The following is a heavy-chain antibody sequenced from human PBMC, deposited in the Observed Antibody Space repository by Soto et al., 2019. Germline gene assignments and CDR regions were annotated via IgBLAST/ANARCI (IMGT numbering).Heavy chain of an antibody. D-gene: IGHD5-12*01. CDR2: MNPNSGNT. J-gene: IGHJ6*03. CDR1: GYTFTSYD. CDR3: ARGQRGGYYYYHYYMAV. Sequence: ASVKVSCKASGYTFTSYDINWVRQATGQGLEWMGWMNPNSGNTGYAQKFQGRVTMTRNTSISTAYMELSSLRSEDTAVYYCARGQRGGYYYYHYYMAVWGKGTTVTVSS. V-gene: IGHV1-8*01.